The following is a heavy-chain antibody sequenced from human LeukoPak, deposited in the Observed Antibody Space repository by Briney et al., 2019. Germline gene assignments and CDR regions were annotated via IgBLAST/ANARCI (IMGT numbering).Heavy chain of an antibody. CDR3: ARIEDYDFWSGYHTIDY. Sequence: GASVKVSCKASGYTFTSYGISWVRQAPGQGLEWMGWISAYNGNTNYAQKLQGRVTMTTDTSTSTAYMELRSLRSDDTAVYYCARIEDYDFWSGYHTIDYWGQGTLVTVSS. CDR1: GYTFTSYG. V-gene: IGHV1-18*01. CDR2: ISAYNGNT. J-gene: IGHJ4*02. D-gene: IGHD3-3*01.